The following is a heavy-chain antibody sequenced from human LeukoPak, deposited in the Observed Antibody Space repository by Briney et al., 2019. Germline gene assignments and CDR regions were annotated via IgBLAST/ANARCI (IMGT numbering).Heavy chain of an antibody. CDR2: IYTSGGT. J-gene: IGHJ4*02. V-gene: IGHV4-4*07. Sequence: SETLSLTCTVSGASISSFYWSWIRQPAVKGLEWIGRIYTSGGTNYNPSLKSRVTMSIDTSKNQFSLKLYSVTAADTAVYYCVTDRSGSYDYWGQGILVTVSS. CDR3: VTDRSGSYDY. D-gene: IGHD1-26*01. CDR1: GASISSFY.